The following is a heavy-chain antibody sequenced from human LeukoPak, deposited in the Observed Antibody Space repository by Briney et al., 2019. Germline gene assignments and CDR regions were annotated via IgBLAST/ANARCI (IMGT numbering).Heavy chain of an antibody. CDR1: GFTFSSYA. J-gene: IGHJ4*02. CDR2: IRYDGSNK. CDR3: AKMAVAGWYYFDY. D-gene: IGHD6-19*01. V-gene: IGHV3-30*02. Sequence: PGGSLRLSCAASGFTFSSYAMHWVRQAPGKGLEWVAFIRYDGSNKYYADSVKGRFTISRDNSKNALYLQMNSLRAEDTAVYYCAKMAVAGWYYFDYWGQGTLVTVSS.